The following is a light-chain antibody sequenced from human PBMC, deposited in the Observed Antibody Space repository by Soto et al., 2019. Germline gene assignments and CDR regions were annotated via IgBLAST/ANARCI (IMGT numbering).Light chain of an antibody. J-gene: IGLJ2*01. V-gene: IGLV2-14*03. CDR3: SSFTTTNPVV. Sequence: QSVLTQPASVSGSPGQSITISCTGTSSDVGRYNLVSWHRLHPGKAPKLILYDVTYRPSGVSDRFSGSKSGNTASLTISGLQADDEGDYYCSSFTTTNPVVFGGGTKVTVL. CDR2: DVT. CDR1: SSDVGRYNL.